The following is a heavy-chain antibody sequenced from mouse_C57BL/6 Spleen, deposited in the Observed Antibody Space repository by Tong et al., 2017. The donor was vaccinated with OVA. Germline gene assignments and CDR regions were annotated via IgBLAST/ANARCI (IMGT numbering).Heavy chain of an antibody. D-gene: IGHD2-14*01. CDR1: GYTFTSYW. V-gene: IGHV1-87*01. CDR2: IYPGDGDT. CDR3: ARWGGTTRAWFAY. Sequence: VQLQQSGAELARPGASVKLSCKASGYTFTSYWMQWVKQRPGQGLEWIGAIYPGDGDTRYTQKFKGKATLTADKSARTGYMQLSSLASEDSAVYYCARWGGTTRAWFAYWGQGTLVTVSA. J-gene: IGHJ3*01.